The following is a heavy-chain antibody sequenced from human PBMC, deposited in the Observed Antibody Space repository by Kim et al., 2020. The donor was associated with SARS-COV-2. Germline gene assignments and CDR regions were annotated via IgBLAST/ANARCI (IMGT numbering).Heavy chain of an antibody. D-gene: IGHD2-2*01. CDR3: AKARYQLLSV. CDR2: ST. V-gene: IGHV3-23*01. J-gene: IGHJ4*02. Sequence: STYYADSVKGRFTISRDNSKNTLYLQMNSLRAEDTAVYYCAKARYQLLSVWGQGTLVTVSS.